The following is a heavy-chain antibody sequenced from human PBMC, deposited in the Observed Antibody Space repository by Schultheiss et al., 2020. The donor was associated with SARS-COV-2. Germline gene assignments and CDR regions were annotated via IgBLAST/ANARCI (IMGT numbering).Heavy chain of an antibody. Sequence: ASVKVSCKASGFTFTSSAVQWVRQAPGQGLEWMGWINPNSGGTNYAQKFQGWVTMTRDTSISTAYMELSRLRSDDTAVYYCARDRSSGWSNFDYWGQGTLVTVSS. CDR1: GFTFTSSA. J-gene: IGHJ4*02. CDR2: INPNSGGT. D-gene: IGHD6-19*01. CDR3: ARDRSSGWSNFDY. V-gene: IGHV1-2*04.